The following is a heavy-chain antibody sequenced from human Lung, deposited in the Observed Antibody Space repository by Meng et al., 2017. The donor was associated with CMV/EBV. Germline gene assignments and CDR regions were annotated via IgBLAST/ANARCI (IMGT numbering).Heavy chain of an antibody. Sequence: SVKVSXKASGYTFSTFDINWVRLATGQGLEWMGWMNANSGNTGYAQKFQGRVSMTRDTSTNTAYMQLSSLRSDDTAVYFCARTQIAVEAGGTKTKYYYYGLDVWGQGTTVTVSS. V-gene: IGHV1-8*02. D-gene: IGHD6-13*01. CDR3: ARTQIAVEAGGTKTKYYYYGLDV. J-gene: IGHJ6*02. CDR2: MNANSGNT. CDR1: GYTFSTFD.